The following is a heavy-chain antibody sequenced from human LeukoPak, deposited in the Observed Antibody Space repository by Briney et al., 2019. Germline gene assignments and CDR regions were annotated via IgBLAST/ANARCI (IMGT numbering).Heavy chain of an antibody. V-gene: IGHV3-48*03. J-gene: IGHJ4*02. Sequence: GGSLRLSCAASGFTFSSYEMNWVRQAPGKGLEWVSYISSSGSTIYYADSVKGRFTISRDNAKNSLYLQTNSLRAEDTAVYYCASVEYDYGEGIDYWGQGTLVTVSS. D-gene: IGHD4-17*01. CDR2: ISSSGSTI. CDR3: ASVEYDYGEGIDY. CDR1: GFTFSSYE.